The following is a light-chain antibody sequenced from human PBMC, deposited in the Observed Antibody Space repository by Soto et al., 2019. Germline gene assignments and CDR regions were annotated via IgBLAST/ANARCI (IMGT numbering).Light chain of an antibody. CDR1: QSVSSRY. J-gene: IGKJ3*01. V-gene: IGKV3-20*01. CDR2: GTS. CDR3: QQCGGSPLFT. Sequence: EVVLTQSPGTLSLSPGERATLSCRASQSVSSRYLAWYQHKPGQPPKLLIYGTSSRATDIPDRFSGSGSGTDFTLTISRLEPEDFAVYYCQQCGGSPLFTFGPGTKVISN.